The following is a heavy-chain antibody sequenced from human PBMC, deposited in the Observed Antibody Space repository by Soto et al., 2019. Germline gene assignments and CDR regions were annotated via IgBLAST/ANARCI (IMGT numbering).Heavy chain of an antibody. CDR1: GFTFSSYW. J-gene: IGHJ6*02. CDR3: ARDDPIQLWRLYYYGMDV. Sequence: GWSLRLSCAASGFTFSSYWMSWVRQAPGKGLEWVANIKQDGSEKYYVDSVKGRFTISRDNAKNSLYLQMNSLRAEDTAVYYCARDDPIQLWRLYYYGMDVWGQGTTVTVSS. V-gene: IGHV3-7*03. CDR2: IKQDGSEK. D-gene: IGHD5-18*01.